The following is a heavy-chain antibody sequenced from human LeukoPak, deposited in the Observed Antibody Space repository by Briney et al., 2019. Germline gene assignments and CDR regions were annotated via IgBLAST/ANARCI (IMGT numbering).Heavy chain of an antibody. V-gene: IGHV4-39*07. Sequence: SETLSLTCTVSGGSISSSSYYWGWIRQPPGKGLEWIGSIYYSGSTYYNLSLKSRVTISVDTSKNQFSLKLSSVTAADTAVYYCARRLEVRGVIGWFDPWGQGTLVTVSS. D-gene: IGHD3-10*01. CDR3: ARRLEVRGVIGWFDP. CDR2: IYYSGST. J-gene: IGHJ5*02. CDR1: GGSISSSSYY.